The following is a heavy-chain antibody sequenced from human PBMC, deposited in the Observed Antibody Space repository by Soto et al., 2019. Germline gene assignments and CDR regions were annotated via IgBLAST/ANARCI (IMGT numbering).Heavy chain of an antibody. Sequence: SETLSLTCTVSGGSISSGGYYWSWIRQHPGKGLEWIGYIYYSGSTYYNPSLKSRVTISVDTSKNQFSLKLSSVTTADTAVYYCARVATYYDILTGWFDPWGQGTLVTVSS. CDR1: GGSISSGGYY. CDR2: IYYSGST. D-gene: IGHD3-9*01. CDR3: ARVATYYDILTGWFDP. J-gene: IGHJ5*02. V-gene: IGHV4-31*03.